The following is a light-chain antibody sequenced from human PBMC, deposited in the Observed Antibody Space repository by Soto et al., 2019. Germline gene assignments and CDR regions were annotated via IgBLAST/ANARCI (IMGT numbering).Light chain of an antibody. CDR1: HNIERW. V-gene: IGKV1-5*01. J-gene: IGKJ1*01. CDR2: DAS. CDR3: QQFSISTT. Sequence: IQMTQSPSTLSASVGDRVTITCRASHNIERWMSWYQQKPGKAPRLLIFDASTLHSGVPSRFSGSGSGTDFTLTSSSLQPDYFATYYCQQFSISTTFGQGTKVEVK.